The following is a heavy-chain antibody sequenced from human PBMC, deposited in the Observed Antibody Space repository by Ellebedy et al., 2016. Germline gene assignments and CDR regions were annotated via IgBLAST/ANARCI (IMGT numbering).Heavy chain of an antibody. CDR2: ISGGGDNT. Sequence: GGSLRLXXAASGFTFSNFFMSWVRQAPGKGLEWVSTISGGGDNTDFADSVKGRFTISRDNSKNTLYLEMNSLRAEDTAVYYCRQGHYADYWGQGTLVTVSS. J-gene: IGHJ4*02. CDR1: GFTFSNFF. CDR3: RQGHYADY. V-gene: IGHV3-23*01.